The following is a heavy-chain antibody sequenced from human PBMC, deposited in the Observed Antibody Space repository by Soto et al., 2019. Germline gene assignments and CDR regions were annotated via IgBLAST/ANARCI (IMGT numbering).Heavy chain of an antibody. J-gene: IGHJ4*02. CDR3: ARSRSLSGTLLRYYFDY. Sequence: QVQLQESGPGLVKPSETLSLTCNVSGGSISSYYWSWIRQPPGKGLEWIGYIFSSGSINYNPSLKSRVAISVDTSKNQCSLKLSSVTAADTAVYYCARSRSLSGTLLRYYFDYWGQGTLVTVSS. CDR1: GGSISSYY. D-gene: IGHD1-1*01. CDR2: IFSSGSI. V-gene: IGHV4-59*01.